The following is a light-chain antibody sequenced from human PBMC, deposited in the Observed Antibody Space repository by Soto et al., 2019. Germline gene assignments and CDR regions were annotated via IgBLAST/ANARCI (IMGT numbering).Light chain of an antibody. J-gene: IGKJ3*01. Sequence: EIVLTQSPGTLSLSPGERATLSCRASQSINSRYLAWYQQKPGQAPRLLIYGASSRATGIPDRFSGSGSGTDFTLTISRLEPEDXAXXXXXXXXXXPGFTFGPGTIVDIK. CDR2: GAS. CDR3: XXXXXXPGFT. V-gene: IGKV3-20*01. CDR1: QSINSRY.